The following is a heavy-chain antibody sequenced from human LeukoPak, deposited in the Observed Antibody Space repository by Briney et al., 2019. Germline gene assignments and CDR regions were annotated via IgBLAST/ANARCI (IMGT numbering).Heavy chain of an antibody. CDR2: MNPNSGNT. V-gene: IGHV1-8*01. CDR3: AGGSSTRGPYYYGMDV. Sequence: ASVKVSCKASGYTFTSYDIKWVRQATGQGLEWMGWMNPNSGNTGYAQKFQGRVTITADKSTSTAYMELSSLRSEDTAVYYCAGGSSTRGPYYYGMDVWGQGTTVTVSS. D-gene: IGHD2-2*01. J-gene: IGHJ6*02. CDR1: GYTFTSYD.